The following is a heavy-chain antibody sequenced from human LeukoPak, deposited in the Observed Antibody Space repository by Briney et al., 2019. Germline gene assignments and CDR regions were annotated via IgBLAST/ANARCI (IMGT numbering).Heavy chain of an antibody. J-gene: IGHJ4*02. CDR2: IYYSGST. V-gene: IGHV4-30-4*07. CDR1: GGSISSGGYS. D-gene: IGHD7-27*01. Sequence: SQTLSLTCAVSGGSISSGGYSWSWIRQPPGKGLEWIGYIYYSGSTYYNPSLKSRVTISVDTSKNQFSLKLSSVTAADTAVYYCARVTVKLGIPDYWGQGTLVTVSS. CDR3: ARVTVKLGIPDY.